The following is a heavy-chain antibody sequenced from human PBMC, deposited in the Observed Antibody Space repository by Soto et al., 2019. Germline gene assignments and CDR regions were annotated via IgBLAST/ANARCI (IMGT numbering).Heavy chain of an antibody. CDR3: AREVVLAYSVVPGYYSLAMDV. J-gene: IGHJ6*02. CDR1: AGSISGSY. D-gene: IGHD3-9*01. V-gene: IGHV4-59*01. CDR2: IDKSGRS. Sequence: SETLSLTGIVSAGSISGSYCPWIRQPPGKGLEWIANIDKSGRSSHNPSLKSRISISVDTSKKQWSLNLSSVTAADTAIYFCAREVVLAYSVVPGYYSLAMDVLGQAPLVT.